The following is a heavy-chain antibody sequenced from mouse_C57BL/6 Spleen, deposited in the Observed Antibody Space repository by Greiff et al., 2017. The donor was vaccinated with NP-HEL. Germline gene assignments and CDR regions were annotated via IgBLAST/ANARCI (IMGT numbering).Heavy chain of an antibody. Sequence: EVKLVESGGGLVQPGGSMKLSCVASGFTFSNYWMNWVRQSPEKGLEWVAQIRLKSDNYATHYAESVKGRFTISRDDSKSSVYLQMNNLRAEDTGIYYCTGGYGYDGYFDVWGTGTTVTVSS. CDR3: TGGYGYDGYFDV. J-gene: IGHJ1*03. V-gene: IGHV6-3*01. D-gene: IGHD2-2*01. CDR2: IRLKSDNYAT. CDR1: GFTFSNYW.